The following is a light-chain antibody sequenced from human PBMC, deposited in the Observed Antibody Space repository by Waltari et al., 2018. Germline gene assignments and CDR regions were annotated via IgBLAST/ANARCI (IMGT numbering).Light chain of an antibody. Sequence: SYDLTQPPSVSVSPGQTASITCSGDTLGEKYVSWYQKKPGQAPALDIYQDNMRHSGIPARFSGSNPGNTAALTLSGTLPMDAADYYCQAYDIITYVVVGGGTKLTVL. CDR3: QAYDIITYVV. CDR1: TLGEKY. V-gene: IGLV3-1*01. CDR2: QDN. J-gene: IGLJ2*01.